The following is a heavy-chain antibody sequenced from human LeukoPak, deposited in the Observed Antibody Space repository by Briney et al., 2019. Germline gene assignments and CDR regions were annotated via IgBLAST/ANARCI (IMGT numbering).Heavy chain of an antibody. D-gene: IGHD3-3*01. Sequence: SETLSLTCAVYGGSFSGYYWSWIRQPPGKGLEWIGEINHSGSTNYNPSLKSRVTISVDTSKNQSSLKLSSVTAADTAVYYCARGRTVTIFGYYYYYMDVWGKGTTVTVSS. V-gene: IGHV4-34*01. J-gene: IGHJ6*03. CDR1: GGSFSGYY. CDR3: ARGRTVTIFGYYYYYMDV. CDR2: INHSGST.